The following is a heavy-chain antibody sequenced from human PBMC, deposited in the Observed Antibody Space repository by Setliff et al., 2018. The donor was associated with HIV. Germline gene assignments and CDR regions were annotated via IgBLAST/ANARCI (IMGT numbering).Heavy chain of an antibody. CDR3: ARELGHYYYYMDV. CDR2: SNSSGNT. CDR1: GGSISSYY. V-gene: IGHV4-4*07. J-gene: IGHJ6*03. Sequence: SETLSLTCTVSGGSISSYYWSWIRQPAGKGLEWIGRSNSSGNTHYNPSLKSRVTMSVDTSKSQFSLKLSSVTAADTAVFYCARELGHYYYYMDVWGKGTTVTVSS. D-gene: IGHD7-27*01.